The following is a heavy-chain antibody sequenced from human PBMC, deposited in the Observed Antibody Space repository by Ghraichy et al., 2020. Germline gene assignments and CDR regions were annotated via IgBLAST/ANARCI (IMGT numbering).Heavy chain of an antibody. CDR2: IKQDGGET. V-gene: IGHV3-7*03. Sequence: WVANIKQDGGETNYVNSVKGRFTISSDNDKNSLYLQLNSLRAEDTAVYYCVRTFRSSWYHAFDRWCQG. D-gene: IGHD6-13*01. CDR3: VRTFRSSWYHAFDR. J-gene: IGHJ3*02.